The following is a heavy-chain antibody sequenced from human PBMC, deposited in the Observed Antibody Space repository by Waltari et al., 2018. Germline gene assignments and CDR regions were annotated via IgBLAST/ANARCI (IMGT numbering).Heavy chain of an antibody. V-gene: IGHV1-18*01. D-gene: IGHD6-19*01. CDR3: ARDQGSGWYVPWFDP. CDR2: VSAYNGNT. Sequence: QVQLVQSGAEVKKPGASVKVSCKASGYTFTSYGISWVRQAPGKGLEWMGWVSAYNGNTTYAHKLQGRFTMTTDTSTSTAYMELRSLRSDDTAVYYCARDQGSGWYVPWFDPWGQGTLVTVSS. J-gene: IGHJ5*02. CDR1: GYTFTSYG.